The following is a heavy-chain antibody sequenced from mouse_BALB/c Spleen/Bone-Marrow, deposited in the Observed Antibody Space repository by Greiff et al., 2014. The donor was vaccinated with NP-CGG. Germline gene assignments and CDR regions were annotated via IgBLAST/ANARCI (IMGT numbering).Heavy chain of an antibody. J-gene: IGHJ2*01. CDR1: GFTFSSYG. CDR3: ARDYYGSSFDY. Sequence: EVQVVESGGGLVQPGGSLKLSCAASGFTFSSYGMSWVRQTPDKRLELVATINSNGGSTCYPDSVKGRFTISRDNAKNTLYLQMSSLKSEDTAMYYCARDYYGSSFDYWGQGTTLTVSS. CDR2: INSNGGST. V-gene: IGHV5-6-3*01. D-gene: IGHD1-1*01.